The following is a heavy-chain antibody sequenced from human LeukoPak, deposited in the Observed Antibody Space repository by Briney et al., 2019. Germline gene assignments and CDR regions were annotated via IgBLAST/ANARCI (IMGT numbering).Heavy chain of an antibody. J-gene: IGHJ6*03. CDR2: MNPNSGNT. CDR3: ARGYSGYGVYYYYYYMDV. D-gene: IGHD5-12*01. Sequence: ASVKVSCKASGYTFTGYYMHWVRQAPGQGLEWMGLMNPNSGNTGYAQKFQGRVTITRNTSISTAYMELSSLRSEDTAVYYCARGYSGYGVYYYYYYMDVWGKGTTVTVSS. CDR1: GYTFTGYY. V-gene: IGHV1-8*03.